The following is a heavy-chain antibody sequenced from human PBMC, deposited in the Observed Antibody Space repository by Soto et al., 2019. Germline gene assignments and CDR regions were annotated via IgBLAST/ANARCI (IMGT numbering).Heavy chain of an antibody. CDR1: GFSFSSYA. CDR3: AKGSIEYSASVDN. CDR2: ISARGGSS. Sequence: DVRLLESGGGLVQPGGSLRLSCAASGFSFSSYAMVWVRQAPGKGLEWVSVISARGGSSYFADSVKGRFTISRDNSKNVLSLEMNSLRAEDTAIYICAKGSIEYSASVDNWGQGTLVLVSS. V-gene: IGHV3-23*01. J-gene: IGHJ4*02. D-gene: IGHD4-4*01.